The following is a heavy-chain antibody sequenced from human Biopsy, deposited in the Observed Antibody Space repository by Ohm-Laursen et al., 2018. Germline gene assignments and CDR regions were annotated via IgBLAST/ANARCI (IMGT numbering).Heavy chain of an antibody. CDR2: INPDSGGT. Sequence: ASVKVSCKASAYTLTDYYLHWVRQAPGQGLEWMGWINPDSGGTNYAQKFQGRVTMAGDTSINTVHMELRNLRSDDTAVYYCARRTWDNWGLGTLIAVSS. J-gene: IGHJ4*02. CDR3: ARRTWDN. CDR1: AYTLTDYY. V-gene: IGHV1-2*02.